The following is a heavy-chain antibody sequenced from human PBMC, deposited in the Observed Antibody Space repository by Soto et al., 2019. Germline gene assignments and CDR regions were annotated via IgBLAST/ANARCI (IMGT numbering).Heavy chain of an antibody. CDR2: IYDSGST. CDR3: ATISNVATPGPIAS. J-gene: IGHJ4*02. Sequence: SETLSLTCAVSGDSMNSGYWWSWVRQPPGKGLEWIGEIYDSGSTHYNPSLKSRVTTSIDTSKNQFSLKLSSVTAADTAVYYCATISNVATPGPIASWGQGALVTVSS. CDR1: GDSMNSGYW. D-gene: IGHD6-13*01. V-gene: IGHV4-4*02.